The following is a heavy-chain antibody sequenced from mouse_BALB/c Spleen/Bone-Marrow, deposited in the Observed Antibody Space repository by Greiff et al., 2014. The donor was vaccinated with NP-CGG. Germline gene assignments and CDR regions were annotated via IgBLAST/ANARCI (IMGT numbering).Heavy chain of an antibody. V-gene: IGHV1-7*01. D-gene: IGHD2-3*01. CDR2: INPSTGYT. Sequence: QVQLKESGAELAKPGASVKMSCKASGYTFTSYWIHWIKQRPGQGLEWLGYINPSTGYTEYNQKFKDKATLTADKSSSTAYMQLTSLTSDDSAVYYCARFYYGYYFPLDYWGQGTTLTVSS. CDR1: GYTFTSYW. J-gene: IGHJ2*01. CDR3: ARFYYGYYFPLDY.